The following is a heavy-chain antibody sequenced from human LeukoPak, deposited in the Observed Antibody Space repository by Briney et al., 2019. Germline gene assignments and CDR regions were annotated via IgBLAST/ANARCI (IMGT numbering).Heavy chain of an antibody. J-gene: IGHJ1*01. Sequence: ASVKVSCKASGYTFTSYDINWVRQATGQGLEWMGWMNPNSGNTGYAQKFQGRVTMTRNTSISTAYMELSNLRSEDTAVYYCARGWGNFDWFFFQHWGQGTLVTVSS. CDR2: MNPNSGNT. CDR1: GYTFTSYD. V-gene: IGHV1-8*01. D-gene: IGHD3-9*01. CDR3: ARGWGNFDWFFFQH.